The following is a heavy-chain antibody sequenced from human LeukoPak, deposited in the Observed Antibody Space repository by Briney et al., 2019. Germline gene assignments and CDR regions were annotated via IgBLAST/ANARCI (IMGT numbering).Heavy chain of an antibody. CDR3: ARGNYGDYVENNWFDP. CDR2: INHSGST. J-gene: IGHJ5*02. V-gene: IGHV4-34*01. D-gene: IGHD4-17*01. CDR1: GGSFSGYY. Sequence: SETLSLTCAVYGGSFSGYYWSWIRQPPGKGLEWIGEINHSGSTNYNPSPKSRVTISVDTSKNQFSLKLSSVTAADAAVYYCARGNYGDYVENNWFDPWGQGTLVTVSS.